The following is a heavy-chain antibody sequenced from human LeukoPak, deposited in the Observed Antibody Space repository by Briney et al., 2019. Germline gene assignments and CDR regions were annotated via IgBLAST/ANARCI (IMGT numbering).Heavy chain of an antibody. CDR1: GYTFTVYY. V-gene: IGHV1-2*02. Sequence: ASVKGSCKASGYTFTVYYMHWVRPAPGQGLEWMGWINPNGGGTNYAQKVQGRVTMTRDTSMSTAYMELNRLTSDDTAVYYCARDGGELTTFNYWGQGTLVTVSS. CDR2: INPNGGGT. CDR3: ARDGGELTTFNY. J-gene: IGHJ4*02. D-gene: IGHD4/OR15-4a*01.